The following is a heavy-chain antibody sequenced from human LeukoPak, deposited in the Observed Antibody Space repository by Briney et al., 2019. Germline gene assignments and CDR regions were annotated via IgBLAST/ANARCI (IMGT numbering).Heavy chain of an antibody. J-gene: IGHJ4*02. Sequence: QPGGSLRLSCAASGFTFSNAWMSWVRQAPGKGLEWVAVISYDGSNKYYADSVKGRFTISRDNSKNTLYLQMNSLRAEDTAVYYCAREVSSETGRFTPKLSSGWYRLVDYWGQGTLVTVSS. CDR3: AREVSSETGRFTPKLSSGWYRLVDY. D-gene: IGHD6-19*01. V-gene: IGHV3-30-3*01. CDR1: GFTFSNAW. CDR2: ISYDGSNK.